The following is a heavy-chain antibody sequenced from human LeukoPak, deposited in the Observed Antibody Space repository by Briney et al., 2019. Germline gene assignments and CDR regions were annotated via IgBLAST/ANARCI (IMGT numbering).Heavy chain of an antibody. J-gene: IGHJ4*02. CDR3: ARLDTAMVTDYFDY. D-gene: IGHD5-18*01. CDR2: IYHSGST. Sequence: PSETLSLTCTVSGYSISNGYYWGWVRQPPGKGLEWIGSIYHSGSTHYNPSLKSRVTISVDTSKNQFSLKLSSVTAADTAVYYCARLDTAMVTDYFDYWGQGTLVTVSS. CDR1: GYSISNGYY. V-gene: IGHV4-38-2*02.